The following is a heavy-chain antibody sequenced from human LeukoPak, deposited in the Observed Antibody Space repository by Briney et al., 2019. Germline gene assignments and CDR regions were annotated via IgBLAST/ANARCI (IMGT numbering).Heavy chain of an antibody. Sequence: ASVTVSCKASGYTFTSYGISWVRQAPGQGLEWMGWISAYNGNTNYAQKFQGRVTMTTDTSTSTAYMELRSLRSDDTAVYYCAGPPRYCSSTSCSFDYWGQGTLVTVSS. J-gene: IGHJ4*02. CDR1: GYTFTSYG. V-gene: IGHV1-18*01. D-gene: IGHD2-2*01. CDR2: ISAYNGNT. CDR3: AGPPRYCSSTSCSFDY.